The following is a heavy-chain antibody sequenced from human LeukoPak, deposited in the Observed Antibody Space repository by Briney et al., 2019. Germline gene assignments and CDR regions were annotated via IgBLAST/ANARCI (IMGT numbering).Heavy chain of an antibody. CDR3: AKDHSYYGSGSYLEY. V-gene: IGHV3-23*01. CDR2: ISGSGGST. J-gene: IGHJ4*02. D-gene: IGHD3-10*01. CDR1: GFTFSSYA. Sequence: PGGSLRLSCAASGFTFSSYAMSWVRQAPGKGLEWVSAISGSGGSTYYADSVKGRFTISRDNSKNTLYLQMYSLRAEDTAVYYCAKDHSYYGSGSYLEYWGQGTLVTVSS.